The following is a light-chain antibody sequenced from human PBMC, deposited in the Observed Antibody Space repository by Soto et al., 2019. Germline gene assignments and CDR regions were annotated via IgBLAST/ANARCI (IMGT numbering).Light chain of an antibody. CDR2: GES. V-gene: IGKV3-15*01. CDR1: QSVSSN. Sequence: EIVMTQSPATLSVSPGERATLSCRASQSVSSNLAWYQQKPGQAPRLLMFGESTRATDIPARFSSTGSGTEFTLTISSLRSEDFVVYYCQQYDNWPFSFGPGTKVDIK. CDR3: QQYDNWPFS. J-gene: IGKJ3*01.